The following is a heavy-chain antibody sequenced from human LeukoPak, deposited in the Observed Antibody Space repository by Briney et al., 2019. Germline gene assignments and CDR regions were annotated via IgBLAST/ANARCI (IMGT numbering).Heavy chain of an antibody. J-gene: IGHJ4*02. CDR2: ISAYNGNT. Sequence: GASVKVSCKASGYTFTSYGISWVRQAPGQGLEWMGWISAYNGNTNYAQKLQGRVTMTTDTSTSTVYMELRSLRSDDTAVYYCARVLAYCSSTSCHDYWGQGTLVTVYS. CDR1: GYTFTSYG. V-gene: IGHV1-18*01. D-gene: IGHD2-2*01. CDR3: ARVLAYCSSTSCHDY.